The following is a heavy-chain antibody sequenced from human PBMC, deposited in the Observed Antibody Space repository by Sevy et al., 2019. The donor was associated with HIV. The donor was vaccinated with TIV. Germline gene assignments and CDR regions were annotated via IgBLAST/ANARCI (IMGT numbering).Heavy chain of an antibody. CDR2: INSDGSST. D-gene: IGHD6-13*01. J-gene: IGHJ6*03. CDR3: ARDQRNSSSWYYYYYYMDV. V-gene: IGHV3-74*01. Sequence: GGSLRLSCAASGFTFSSYWMHWVRQAPGKGLVWVSRINSDGSSTSYADSVKGRFTISRDNAKNTLYLQMNSLRAEDTAVYYCARDQRNSSSWYYYYYYMDVWGKGTTVTVSS. CDR1: GFTFSSYW.